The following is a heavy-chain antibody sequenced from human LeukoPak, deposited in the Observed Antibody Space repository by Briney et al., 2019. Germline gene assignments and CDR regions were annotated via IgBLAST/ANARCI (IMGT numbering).Heavy chain of an antibody. CDR3: AREGRGYSGYDSS. J-gene: IGHJ5*02. D-gene: IGHD5-12*01. V-gene: IGHV4-34*01. Sequence: SETLSLTCAVYGGSFSGYYWSWIRQPPGKGLEWIGEINHSGSTNYNPSLKSRVTISVDTSKNQFSLKLSSVTAADTAVYYCAREGRGYSGYDSSWGQGTLVTVSS. CDR2: INHSGST. CDR1: GGSFSGYY.